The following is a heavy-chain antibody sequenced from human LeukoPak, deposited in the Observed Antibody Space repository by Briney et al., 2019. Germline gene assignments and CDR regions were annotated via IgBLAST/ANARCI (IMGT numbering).Heavy chain of an antibody. Sequence: GGSLRLSCAASGFTFSDYHMSWIRQAPGKGLEWVSYISSSGSTIYYADSVKGRFTISRDNAKNSLYLQMNSLRAEDTAVYYCARVREMGYSYGPYFDYWGQGTLVTVSS. D-gene: IGHD5-18*01. J-gene: IGHJ4*02. CDR2: ISSSGSTI. CDR3: ARVREMGYSYGPYFDY. CDR1: GFTFSDYH. V-gene: IGHV3-11*04.